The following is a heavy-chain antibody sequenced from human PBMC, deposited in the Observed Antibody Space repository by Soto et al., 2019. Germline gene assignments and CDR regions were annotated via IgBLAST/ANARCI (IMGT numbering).Heavy chain of an antibody. D-gene: IGHD6-19*01. Sequence: GSPRLSCAASGFTFSSYSMKWVRQAPGDGLECVSYISSSSSTIYYADSVKGRFTISRDNAKNSLYLQMNSLRAEDTAVYYCARDSGYSSGWPDLPDVWGKGTTVTVSS. CDR3: ARDSGYSSGWPDLPDV. J-gene: IGHJ6*04. CDR1: GFTFSSYS. CDR2: ISSSSSTI. V-gene: IGHV3-48*01.